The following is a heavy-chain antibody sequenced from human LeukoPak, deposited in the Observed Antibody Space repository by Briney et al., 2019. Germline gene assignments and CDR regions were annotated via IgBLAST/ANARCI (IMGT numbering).Heavy chain of an antibody. Sequence: ASVKVSCKVSGYTLTELSMHWVRQAPGKVLEWMGGFDPEDGETIYAQKFRGRVTMTEDTSTDTAYMELSSLRSEDTAVYYCATRKVPVAGLGYWGQGTLVTVSS. CDR2: FDPEDGET. J-gene: IGHJ4*02. V-gene: IGHV1-24*01. CDR3: ATRKVPVAGLGY. CDR1: GYTLTELS. D-gene: IGHD6-19*01.